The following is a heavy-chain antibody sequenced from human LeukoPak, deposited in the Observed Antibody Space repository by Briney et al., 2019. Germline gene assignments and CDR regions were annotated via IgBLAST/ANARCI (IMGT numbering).Heavy chain of an antibody. CDR2: VHRSGDT. D-gene: IGHD3-9*01. Sequence: SETLSLTCSVSGGSISSYYWSWIRQPARKRLEWIGRVHRSGDTNYNPSLKSRLTMSVETSKNQISLRLRSVSAADTAVYYCARDDFEYSVHYGMDVWGQGTTVTVSS. J-gene: IGHJ6*02. V-gene: IGHV4-4*07. CDR1: GGSISSYY. CDR3: ARDDFEYSVHYGMDV.